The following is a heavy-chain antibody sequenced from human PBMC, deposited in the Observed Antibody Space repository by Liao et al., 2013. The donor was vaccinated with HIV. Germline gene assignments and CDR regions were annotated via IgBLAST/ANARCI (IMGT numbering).Heavy chain of an antibody. D-gene: IGHD5/OR15-5a*01. CDR3: RVDEVRVPYLTKVFPTLPNGFPYSGY. CDR1: GGSFSAYY. CDR2: INHSGST. Sequence: QVQLQQWGAGLLKPSETLSLTCAVYGGSFSAYYWSWIRQPPGKGLEWIGEINHSGSTNYNPSLKSRVTISVDTSKNQFSLKLSSVTAADTACSYLRVDEVRVPYLTKVFPTLPNGFPYSGY. V-gene: IGHV4-34*03. J-gene: IGHJ2*01.